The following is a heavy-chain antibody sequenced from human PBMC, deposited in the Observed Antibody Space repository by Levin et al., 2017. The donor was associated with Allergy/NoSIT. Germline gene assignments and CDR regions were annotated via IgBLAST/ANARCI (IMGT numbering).Heavy chain of an antibody. Sequence: AGGSLRLSCEASGFSFSSYDMNWVRQAPGKGLECVSYISSSGNIIYYADSVKGRFTIARDNAENSVYLQMNSLRVEDTAVYYCARGGGYYDRSGYVWGQGTLVTVSS. J-gene: IGHJ4*02. CDR1: GFSFSSYD. CDR3: ARGGGYYDRSGYV. CDR2: ISSSGNII. V-gene: IGHV3-48*03. D-gene: IGHD3-22*01.